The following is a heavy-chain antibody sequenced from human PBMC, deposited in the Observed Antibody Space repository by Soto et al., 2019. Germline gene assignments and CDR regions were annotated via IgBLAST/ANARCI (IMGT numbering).Heavy chain of an antibody. CDR1: GFTFSSYG. Sequence: PGGSLRLSCAASGFTFSSYGMHWVRQAPGKGLEWVAVIWYDGSNKYYADSVKGRFTISRDNSKNTLYLQMNSLRAEDTAVYYCARRGANVEMSYWGQGTLVTGSS. CDR2: IWYDGSNK. D-gene: IGHD5-12*01. V-gene: IGHV3-33*01. CDR3: ARRGANVEMSY. J-gene: IGHJ4*02.